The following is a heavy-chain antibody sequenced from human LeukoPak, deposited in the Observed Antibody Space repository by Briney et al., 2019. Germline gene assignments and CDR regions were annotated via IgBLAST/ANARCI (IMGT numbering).Heavy chain of an antibody. CDR3: ARGLGDMSSSWYFGWFDP. J-gene: IGHJ5*02. CDR2: INHSGST. Sequence: PPETLSLTCAVYGGSFSGYYWGWIRQPPGKGLEWIGEINHSGSTNYNPSLKSRVTISVDTSKNQFSLRLSSVTAADTAVYYCARGLGDMSSSWYFGWFDPWGQGTLVTVSS. D-gene: IGHD6-13*01. V-gene: IGHV4-34*01. CDR1: GGSFSGYY.